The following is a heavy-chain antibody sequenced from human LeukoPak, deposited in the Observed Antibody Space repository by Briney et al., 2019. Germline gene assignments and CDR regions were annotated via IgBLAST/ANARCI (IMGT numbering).Heavy chain of an antibody. CDR1: GFTFSSYS. Sequence: GGSLRLSCAASGFTFSSYSMYWVRQAPGKGLEWVSSISSSSSYIYYADSVKGRFTISRDNAKNSLYLQMNSLRAEDTAVYYCARDAATVMFDYWGQGTLVTVSS. V-gene: IGHV3-21*01. CDR3: ARDAATVMFDY. D-gene: IGHD4-17*01. J-gene: IGHJ4*02. CDR2: ISSSSSYI.